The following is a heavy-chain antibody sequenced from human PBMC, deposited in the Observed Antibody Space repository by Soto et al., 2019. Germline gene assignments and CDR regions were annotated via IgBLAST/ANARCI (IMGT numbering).Heavy chain of an antibody. CDR2: IIPIFGTA. CDR1: GGTFSSYA. CDR3: ASHAPPPSMHQGWFDP. Sequence: QVQLVQSGAEVKKPGSSVKVSCKASGGTFSSYAISWVRQAPGQGLEWMGGIIPIFGTANYAQKFRGRVTITADESTSTAYMELSSLRSEDTAVYYCASHAPPPSMHQGWFDPWGQGTLVTVSS. V-gene: IGHV1-69*01. J-gene: IGHJ5*02. D-gene: IGHD2-2*01.